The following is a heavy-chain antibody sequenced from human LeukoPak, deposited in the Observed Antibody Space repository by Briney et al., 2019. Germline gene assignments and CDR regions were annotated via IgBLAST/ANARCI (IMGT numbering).Heavy chain of an antibody. V-gene: IGHV3-15*01. CDR2: IKPKIDGETT. D-gene: IGHD2-2*01. CDR3: TRGFCSSIRCYEGPSDF. Sequence: GGSLRLSCAASGFIFSKAWMSWVRQAPGKGLEWVGHIKPKIDGETTDYAAPVKGRFIISRDDSKNTLYLQMNSLKSEDTAVYYCTRGFCSSIRCYEGPSDFWGQGTVVTVSS. CDR1: GFIFSKAW. J-gene: IGHJ4*02.